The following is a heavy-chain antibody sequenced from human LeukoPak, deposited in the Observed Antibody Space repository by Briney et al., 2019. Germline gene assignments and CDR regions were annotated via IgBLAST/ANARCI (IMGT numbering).Heavy chain of an antibody. V-gene: IGHV6-1*01. CDR2: TYYRSKWYN. CDR1: GESVLSNRVA. J-gene: IGHJ3*02. Sequence: SQTLSLTCVSCGESVLSNRVAWIWMTQSRSRGLEGLVRTYYRSKWYNDYALSVKSRITTNSNTSKNQCSLHLNSVTPEDTAVYYGARDPGAFDMWGQGTMVTVSS. CDR3: ARDPGAFDM.